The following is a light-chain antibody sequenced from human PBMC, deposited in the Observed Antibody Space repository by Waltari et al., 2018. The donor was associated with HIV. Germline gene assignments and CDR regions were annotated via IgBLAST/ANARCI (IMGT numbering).Light chain of an antibody. CDR3: QQYNSWPL. Sequence: EIVMTQSPATVSVSPGDRVPLSSRASESVSSNLAWYQQKPGQAPRLLIYGAFIRSTGIPDRFSGSGSGTEFTLTISTLQSEDFAVYYCQQYNSWPLIGGGTKVDFK. J-gene: IGKJ4*01. CDR1: ESVSSN. CDR2: GAF. V-gene: IGKV3D-15*03.